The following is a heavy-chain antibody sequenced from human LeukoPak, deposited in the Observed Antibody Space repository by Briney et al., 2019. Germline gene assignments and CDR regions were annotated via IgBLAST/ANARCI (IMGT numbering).Heavy chain of an antibody. D-gene: IGHD1-26*01. Sequence: SQTLSLTCTLSGHSLSSVYNYWSWTRHHEWKGLEWIGYIYYSGNPYYNPSLKGRVTISADTSKNQFSLKLASVTAADTAVYYCGRVGIHSGSYYWFDPWGQGTPVTVSS. CDR2: IYYSGNP. V-gene: IGHV4-30-4*08. CDR1: GHSLSSVYNY. J-gene: IGHJ5*01. CDR3: GRVGIHSGSYYWFDP.